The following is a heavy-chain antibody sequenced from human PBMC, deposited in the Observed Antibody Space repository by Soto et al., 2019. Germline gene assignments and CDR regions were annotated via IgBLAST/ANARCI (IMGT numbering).Heavy chain of an antibody. V-gene: IGHV1-69*01. D-gene: IGHD6-13*01. Sequence: QVQLVQSGAEVKKPGSSVKVSCKASGGTFSSYAISWVRQAPGQGLEGMGGIIPIFGTANYAQKFQGRVTMTADESTSTAYMELSSLRSEDTAGYYCARPGIAAWWGRERSYGMDVWGQGTTVTVSS. CDR1: GGTFSSYA. CDR3: ARPGIAAWWGRERSYGMDV. J-gene: IGHJ6*02. CDR2: IIPIFGTA.